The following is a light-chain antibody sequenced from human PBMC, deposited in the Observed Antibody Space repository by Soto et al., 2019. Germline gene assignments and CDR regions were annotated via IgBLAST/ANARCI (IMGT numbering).Light chain of an antibody. CDR2: DTS. Sequence: EVVMTQSPATLSVSPGERATLSCRASRGIGSTLAWYQQKPGQTPRLLIYDTSTRATGVPGRFIGRRSGTEFTLTITSLQSEDFAIYYCQHYVTWPLAFGGGTRVEN. V-gene: IGKV3-15*01. CDR1: RGIGST. J-gene: IGKJ4*01. CDR3: QHYVTWPLA.